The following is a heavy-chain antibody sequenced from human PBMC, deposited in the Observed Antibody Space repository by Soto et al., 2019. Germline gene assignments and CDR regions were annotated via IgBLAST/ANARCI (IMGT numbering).Heavy chain of an antibody. CDR3: ARGLSPGGGAFDY. V-gene: IGHV1-2*02. CDR1: GYTFTGYY. Sequence: QVQLVQSGAEVKKPGASVKVSCKASGYTFTGYYMHWVRQAPGQGLEWMGWINPNSGGTNYAQKFQGRVTMTRDTSTSTVYMELSSLRSEDTAVYYCARGLSPGGGAFDYWGQGTLVTVSS. D-gene: IGHD3-16*01. CDR2: INPNSGGT. J-gene: IGHJ4*02.